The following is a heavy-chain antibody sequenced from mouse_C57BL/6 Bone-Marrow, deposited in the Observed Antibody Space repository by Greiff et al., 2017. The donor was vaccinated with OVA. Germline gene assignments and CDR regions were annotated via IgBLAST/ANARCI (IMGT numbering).Heavy chain of an antibody. Sequence: VHLVESGAELVRPGASVTLSCKASGYTFTDYEMHWVKQTPVHGLEWIGAIDPETGGTAYNQKFKGKAILTADKSSSTAYMELRSLTSEDSAVYYCTHYDYDGYWGQGTTLTVSS. D-gene: IGHD2-4*01. J-gene: IGHJ2*01. CDR1: GYTFTDYE. CDR2: IDPETGGT. CDR3: THYDYDGY. V-gene: IGHV1-15*01.